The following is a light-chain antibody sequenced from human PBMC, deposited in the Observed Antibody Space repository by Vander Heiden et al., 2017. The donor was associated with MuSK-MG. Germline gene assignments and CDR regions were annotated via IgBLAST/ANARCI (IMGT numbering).Light chain of an antibody. Sequence: EIVMTQSPATLSVSPGERATLFCRASQSVSSNLAWYQQKPGQAPRLLIHGASIRATGTPARFSGSGSGTEFTLSISSLQSEDFAVYYCQHEDNWRWTFGQGTKVEIK. J-gene: IGKJ1*01. CDR3: QHEDNWRWT. CDR1: QSVSSN. V-gene: IGKV3-15*01. CDR2: GAS.